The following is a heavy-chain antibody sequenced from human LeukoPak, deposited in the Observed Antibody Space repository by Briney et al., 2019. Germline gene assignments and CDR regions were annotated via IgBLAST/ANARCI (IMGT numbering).Heavy chain of an antibody. J-gene: IGHJ4*02. CDR1: GFTFSSYA. D-gene: IGHD4-17*01. CDR2: ISYDGSNK. V-gene: IGHV3-30*04. Sequence: GRSLRLSCAASGFTFSSYAMHWVRQAPGKGLEWVAVISYDGSNKYYADSVKGRFTISRDNSKNTLYLQMNSLRAEDTAVYYCAKDRDGDYGFDYWGQGTLVTVSS. CDR3: AKDRDGDYGFDY.